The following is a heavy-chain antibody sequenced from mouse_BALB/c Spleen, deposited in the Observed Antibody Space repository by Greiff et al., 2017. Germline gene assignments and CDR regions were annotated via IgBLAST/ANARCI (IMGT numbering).Heavy chain of an antibody. D-gene: IGHD1-1*02. J-gene: IGHJ1*01. CDR3: ARGGYYWYFDV. CDR1: GYTFTSYW. Sequence: VQLQQPGAELVKPGAPVKLSCKASGYTFTSYWMNWVKQRPGRGLEWIGRIDPSDSETHYNQKFKDKATLTVDKSSSTAYIQLSSLTSEDSAVYYCARGGYYWYFDVWGAGTTVTVSS. V-gene: IGHV1-69*02. CDR2: IDPSDSET.